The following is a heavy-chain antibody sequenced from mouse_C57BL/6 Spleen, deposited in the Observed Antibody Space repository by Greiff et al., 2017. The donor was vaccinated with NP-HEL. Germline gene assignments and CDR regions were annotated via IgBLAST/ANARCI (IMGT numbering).Heavy chain of an antibody. CDR2: IWSDGST. Sequence: VQLQQSGPGLVAPSQSLSITCTVSGFSLTSYGVHWVRQPPGKGLEWLVVIWSDGSTTYNSALKSRLSISKDNSKSQVFLKMNSLQTDDTAMYYCARDDGYHGDYAMDYWGQGTSVTVSS. D-gene: IGHD2-3*01. V-gene: IGHV2-6*03. CDR1: GFSLTSYG. CDR3: ARDDGYHGDYAMDY. J-gene: IGHJ4*01.